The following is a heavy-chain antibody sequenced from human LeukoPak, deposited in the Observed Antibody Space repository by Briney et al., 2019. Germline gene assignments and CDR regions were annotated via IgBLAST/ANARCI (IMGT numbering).Heavy chain of an antibody. D-gene: IGHD5-18*01. CDR2: INPSGGTT. CDR3: AREIGPRQLHLWGSAFDY. J-gene: IGHJ4*02. Sequence: GASVKVSCKASGYTFTGYYMHWVRQAPGQGLEWMGIINPSGGTTSYAQNFQGRVTMTRDTSTSTVYMELSSLRSEDTAVYYCAREIGPRQLHLWGSAFDYWGQGTLVTVPS. CDR1: GYTFTGYY. V-gene: IGHV1-46*01.